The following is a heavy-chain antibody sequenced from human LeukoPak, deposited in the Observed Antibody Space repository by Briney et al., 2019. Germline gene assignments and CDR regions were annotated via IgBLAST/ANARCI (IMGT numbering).Heavy chain of an antibody. V-gene: IGHV3-30*02. CDR3: ATHSPEWRYSGYYNYYYIDV. Sequence: PGGSLRLSCAASGFTFSSYGMHWVRQAPGKGLEWVAFIRYDGSNKYYADSVKGRFTISRDNSKNTLYLQMNSLRAEDTAVYYCATHSPEWRYSGYYNYYYIDVWGKGTTVTVSS. D-gene: IGHD5-12*01. CDR2: IRYDGSNK. J-gene: IGHJ6*03. CDR1: GFTFSSYG.